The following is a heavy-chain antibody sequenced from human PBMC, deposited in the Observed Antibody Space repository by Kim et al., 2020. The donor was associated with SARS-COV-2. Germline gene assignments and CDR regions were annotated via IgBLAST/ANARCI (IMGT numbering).Heavy chain of an antibody. V-gene: IGHV4-4*02. J-gene: IGHJ4*02. Sequence: SETLSLTCAVSGGSISSSNWWSWVRQPPGKGLEWIGVIYHSGSTNYNPSLKSRVTISVDKSKNQFSLKLSSVTAADTAVYYFAGVTMVRGVSLWGQGNLVTVSS. D-gene: IGHD3-10*01. CDR1: GGSISSSNW. CDR2: IYHSGST. CDR3: AGVTMVRGVSL.